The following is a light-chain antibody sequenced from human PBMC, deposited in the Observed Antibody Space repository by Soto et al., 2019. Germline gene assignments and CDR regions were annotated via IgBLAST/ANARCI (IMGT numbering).Light chain of an antibody. J-gene: IGKJ2*01. Sequence: EIVMTQSPATLSLSPGERAALSCRASQSINSELAWYQQKPGQPPRLLIYGASTRATGVPARFTGSESGSEFTLTIRGLQSEDCAVYYCQQGHNLPLTFGQGTRLEI. CDR1: QSINSE. V-gene: IGKV3-15*01. CDR3: QQGHNLPLT. CDR2: GAS.